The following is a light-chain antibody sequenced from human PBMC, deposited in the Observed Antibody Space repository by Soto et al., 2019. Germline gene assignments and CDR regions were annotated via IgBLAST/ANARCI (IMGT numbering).Light chain of an antibody. CDR3: QQRSNWPIT. CDR2: DAS. V-gene: IGKV3-11*01. J-gene: IGKJ5*01. Sequence: EIVLTQSPATLSLSPGERATLSCRASQSVNSYLAWYQQKPGQAPRLLIYDASNRATGIPTRFSGSGSGTDFTLTISSLEPEYFAIYYCQQRSNWPITFGQGTRLEIK. CDR1: QSVNSY.